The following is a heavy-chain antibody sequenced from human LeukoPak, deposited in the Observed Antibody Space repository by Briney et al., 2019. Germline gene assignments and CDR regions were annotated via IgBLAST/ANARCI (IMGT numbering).Heavy chain of an antibody. Sequence: ASVTVHCKASRYTFTCYRISWVRQPPGQGHEWLGWISAYNGNPDDAQKLQGRVTMTTDTSTSTAYMELRSLRSDDTAVYYCARDTPSIAYCGGDCYSDTFDYWGQGTLVTVSS. J-gene: IGHJ4*02. CDR1: RYTFTCYR. V-gene: IGHV1-18*01. CDR2: ISAYNGNP. D-gene: IGHD2-21*02. CDR3: ARDTPSIAYCGGDCYSDTFDY.